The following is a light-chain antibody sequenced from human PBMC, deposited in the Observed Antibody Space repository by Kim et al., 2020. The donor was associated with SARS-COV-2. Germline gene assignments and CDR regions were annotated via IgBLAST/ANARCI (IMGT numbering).Light chain of an antibody. V-gene: IGKV1-17*01. CDR2: AAS. J-gene: IGKJ3*01. Sequence: DVQMTQSPSSLSASVGDRVTITCRASQDIRKDLGWYQQKPGKAPKRLLYAASSLQSGVPLRFSGSGPGTEFSLTISSLHPEDFATYYCLQHHRYPITFGPGTKVDIK. CDR1: QDIRKD. CDR3: LQHHRYPIT.